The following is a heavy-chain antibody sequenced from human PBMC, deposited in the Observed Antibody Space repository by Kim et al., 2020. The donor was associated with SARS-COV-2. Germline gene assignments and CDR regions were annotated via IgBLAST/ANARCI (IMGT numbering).Heavy chain of an antibody. Sequence: SETLSLTCTVSGGSISSGGYYWSWIRQHPGKGLEWIGYIYYSGSTYYNPSLKSRVTISVDTSKNQFSLKLSSVTAADTAVYYCARFHTLQYYFDYWGQGTLVTVSS. CDR2: IYYSGST. V-gene: IGHV4-31*03. CDR3: ARFHTLQYYFDY. D-gene: IGHD4-4*01. CDR1: GGSISSGGYY. J-gene: IGHJ4*02.